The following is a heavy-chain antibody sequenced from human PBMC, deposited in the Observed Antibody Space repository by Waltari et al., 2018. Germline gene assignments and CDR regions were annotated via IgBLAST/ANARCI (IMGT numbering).Heavy chain of an antibody. CDR2: IYTSGST. Sequence: QVQLQESGPGLVKPSETLSLTCTVSGGSISSYYWSWIRQPAGKGLEWIGRIYTSGSTNYNPSLQSRVTMSVDTSKNQFSLKLSSVTAADTAVYYCAREVLFGDYFPISAFDIWGQGTMVTVSS. CDR1: GGSISSYY. D-gene: IGHD4-17*01. CDR3: AREVLFGDYFPISAFDI. J-gene: IGHJ3*02. V-gene: IGHV4-4*07.